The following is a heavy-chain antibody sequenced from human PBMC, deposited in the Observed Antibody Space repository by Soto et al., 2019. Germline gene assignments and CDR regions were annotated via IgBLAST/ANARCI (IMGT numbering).Heavy chain of an antibody. CDR3: ARGEVVALGY. D-gene: IGHD2-15*01. Sequence: QLQLQESGSGLVKPSQTLSLTCAVSGGSISSGGYSWSWIRQPPGKGLEWIGYIYHSGSTYYNPSLKSRVTLSVARSKNQFSLKLSSVTAADTAMDCCARGEVVALGYWGQGALVTVSS. J-gene: IGHJ4*02. CDR1: GGSISSGGYS. CDR2: IYHSGST. V-gene: IGHV4-30-2*01.